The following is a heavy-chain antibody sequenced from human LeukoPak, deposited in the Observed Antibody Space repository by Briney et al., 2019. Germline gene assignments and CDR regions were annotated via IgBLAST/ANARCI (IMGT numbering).Heavy chain of an antibody. J-gene: IGHJ6*03. D-gene: IGHD2-15*01. V-gene: IGHV3-53*01. CDR3: ARGYCSGGSCYSKDYYYMDV. Sequence: PGGSLRLSCAASGFTFSSNYMSWVRQAPGKRLEGVSIIYSGGTTYYTDSVTGRFTISRDNSNNMLYLQMNSLRAEDTAVYYCARGYCSGGSCYSKDYYYMDVWGKGTTVTVSS. CDR1: GFTFSSNY. CDR2: IYSGGTT.